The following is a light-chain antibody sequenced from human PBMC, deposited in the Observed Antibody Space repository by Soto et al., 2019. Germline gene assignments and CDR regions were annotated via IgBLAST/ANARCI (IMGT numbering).Light chain of an antibody. CDR1: QSVSSSY. J-gene: IGKJ1*01. V-gene: IGKV3-20*01. CDR2: GAS. CDR3: QQYSDSART. Sequence: EIVLTQSPGTLSLSPGERATLSCRASQSVSSSYLGWYQQKPGQAPRLLIFGASSRATGIPDRFSGSGSESDFTLTITRLEPEDFAVYYCQQYSDSARTFRQGTRVEIK.